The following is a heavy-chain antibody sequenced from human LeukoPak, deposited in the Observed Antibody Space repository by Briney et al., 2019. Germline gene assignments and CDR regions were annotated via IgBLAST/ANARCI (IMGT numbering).Heavy chain of an antibody. Sequence: PSETLSLTCTVSGGSISSSSYYWGWIRQPPGKGLEWIGSIYYSGSTYYNPSLKSRVTISVDTSKNQFSLKLSSVTAADTAVYYCARVRITIFGAPLWADYWGQGTLVTVSS. J-gene: IGHJ4*02. CDR3: ARVRITIFGAPLWADY. CDR2: IYYSGST. V-gene: IGHV4-39*07. CDR1: GGSISSSSYY. D-gene: IGHD3-3*01.